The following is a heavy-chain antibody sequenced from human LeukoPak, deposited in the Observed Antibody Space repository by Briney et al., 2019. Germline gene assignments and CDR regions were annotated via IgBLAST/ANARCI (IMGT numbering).Heavy chain of an antibody. Sequence: GGSLRLSCAASGFTFSSYSMNWVRQAPGKGLEWVSSISSSSSYIYYADSVKGRFTISRDNAKNSLYLQMNSLRAEDTAVYYCAGDLRTAIAAAGPFYGMGVWGQGTTVTVSS. J-gene: IGHJ6*02. CDR2: ISSSSSYI. CDR3: AGDLRTAIAAAGPFYGMGV. V-gene: IGHV3-21*01. CDR1: GFTFSSYS. D-gene: IGHD6-13*01.